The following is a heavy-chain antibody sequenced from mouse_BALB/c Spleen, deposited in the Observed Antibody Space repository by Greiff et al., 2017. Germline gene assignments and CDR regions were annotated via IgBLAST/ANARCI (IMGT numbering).Heavy chain of an antibody. CDR3: ARGGTFDY. D-gene: IGHD3-3*01. CDR1: GFTFSSYG. Sequence: EVHLVESGGGLVKPGGSLKLSCAASGFTFSSYGMSWVRQTPEKRLEWVASISSGGSTYYPDSVKGRFTISRDNARNILYLQMSSLRSEDTAMYYCARGGTFDYWGQGTTLTVSS. V-gene: IGHV5-6-5*01. J-gene: IGHJ2*01. CDR2: ISSGGST.